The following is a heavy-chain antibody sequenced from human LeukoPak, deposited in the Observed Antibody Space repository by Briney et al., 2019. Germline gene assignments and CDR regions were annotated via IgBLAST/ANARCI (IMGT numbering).Heavy chain of an antibody. CDR1: GGSISSSKYY. CDR2: IFNSGST. V-gene: IGHV4-39*07. D-gene: IGHD6-19*01. CDR3: ARVTRKYSSPDY. J-gene: IGHJ4*02. Sequence: SETLSLTCTVSGGSISSSKYYWGWIRQPPRKGLEWIGTIFNSGSTHYNPSLKSRVTISVDTSKNQFSLKLSSVTAADTAVYYCARVTRKYSSPDYWGQGTLVTVSS.